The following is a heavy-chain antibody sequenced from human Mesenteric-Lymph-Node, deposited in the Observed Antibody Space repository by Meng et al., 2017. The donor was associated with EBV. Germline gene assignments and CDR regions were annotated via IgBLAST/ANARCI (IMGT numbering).Heavy chain of an antibody. J-gene: IGHJ4*02. V-gene: IGHV4-61*01. Sequence: LQGWGPGLVKPSGPLSLTCTVSGGSVRSVSYYWNWIRQPPGKGLEWIGYVYYSGRTKYNPSLKSRVTISVDTSKNQFSLKLTSVTAADTAVYYCARDPYGATDFWGQGTLVTVSS. CDR3: ARDPYGATDF. CDR1: GGSVRSVSYY. D-gene: IGHD4-17*01. CDR2: VYYSGRT.